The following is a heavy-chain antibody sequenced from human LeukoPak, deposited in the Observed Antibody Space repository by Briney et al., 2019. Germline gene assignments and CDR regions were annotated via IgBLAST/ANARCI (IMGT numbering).Heavy chain of an antibody. V-gene: IGHV4-61*01. CDR3: ARDQGYFDY. CDR1: GGSVSSGSYY. CDR2: IYYSGST. Sequence: SETLSLTCTVSGGSVSSGSYYWGWIQQPPGKGLEWIGYIYYSGSTNYNPSLKSRVTISVDTSKNQFSLKLSSVTAADTAVYYCARDQGYFDYWGQGTLVTVSS. J-gene: IGHJ4*02.